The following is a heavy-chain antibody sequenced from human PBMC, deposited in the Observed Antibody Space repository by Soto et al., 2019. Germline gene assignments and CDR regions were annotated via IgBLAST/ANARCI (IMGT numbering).Heavy chain of an antibody. V-gene: IGHV1-69*17. Sequence: QVQLVQSGAEVKKPGSSVKVSCKASGGTSRSLSITWVRQAPGQGLEWVGGITPLFGIPNYPQKFQGRLTITADKSTGTADWELSSRRSEDTAGDYGARDTQSAGGGCDTGGRGTRATVSS. CDR1: GGTSRSLS. CDR2: ITPLFGIP. J-gene: IGHJ5*02. CDR3: ARDTQSAGGGCDT. D-gene: IGHD2-15*01.